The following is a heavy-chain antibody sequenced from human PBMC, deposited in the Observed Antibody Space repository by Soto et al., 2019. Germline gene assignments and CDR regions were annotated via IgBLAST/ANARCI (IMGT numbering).Heavy chain of an antibody. CDR3: AKERVERAGSNGWYTFDY. Sequence: EVQLVESGGGLVEPGRSLRLSCSASGFSFGDYALSWFRQAPGKGLEWVTFIRSNLYGATTEYAASVEGRFTVSRDDSTSIAYLQMNSLKTEDTAVYFCAKERVERAGSNGWYTFDYWGQGALVTVSS. V-gene: IGHV3-49*03. CDR1: GFSFGDYA. D-gene: IGHD6-19*01. J-gene: IGHJ4*02. CDR2: IRSNLYGATT.